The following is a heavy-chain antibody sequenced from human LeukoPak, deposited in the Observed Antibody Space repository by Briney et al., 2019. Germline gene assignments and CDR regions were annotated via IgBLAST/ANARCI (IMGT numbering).Heavy chain of an antibody. CDR1: GFTFSSYG. CDR3: AKDLYEAGPMRYYYYGMDV. J-gene: IGHJ6*02. Sequence: GRSLRLFCAASGFTFSSYGMHWVRQAPGKGLEWVAVISYDGSNKYYADSVKGRFTISRDNSKNTLYLQMNSLRAEDTAVYYCAKDLYEAGPMRYYYYGMDVWGQGTTVTVSS. V-gene: IGHV3-30*18. D-gene: IGHD3-16*01. CDR2: ISYDGSNK.